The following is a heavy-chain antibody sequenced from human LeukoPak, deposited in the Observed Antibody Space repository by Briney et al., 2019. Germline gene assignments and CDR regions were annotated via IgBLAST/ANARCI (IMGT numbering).Heavy chain of an antibody. V-gene: IGHV3-53*01. CDR2: IYSGGST. Sequence: GGSLRLSCAASGFTVSSNYMSWVRQAPGKGLDWVSMIYSGGSTNYADSVKGRFTISRDSSKNTLYLQMNSLRAEDTAVYYCVTRLAWGQGTLVTVSS. CDR1: GFTVSSNY. CDR3: VTRLA. J-gene: IGHJ5*02. D-gene: IGHD3-16*01.